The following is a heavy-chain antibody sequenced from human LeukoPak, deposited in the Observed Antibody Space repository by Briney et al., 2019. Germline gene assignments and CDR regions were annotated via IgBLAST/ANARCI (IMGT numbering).Heavy chain of an antibody. CDR3: ARDNYSDYGMKGYYYGMDV. J-gene: IGHJ6*02. D-gene: IGHD4-11*01. CDR1: GFTFSSYS. V-gene: IGHV3-48*01. CDR2: ISSSSSTI. Sequence: SGGSLRLSCAASGFTFSSYSMNWVRQAPGKGLEWVSYISSSSSTIYYADSVKGRFTISRVNAKNSLYLQMNSLRAEDTAVYYCARDNYSDYGMKGYYYGMDVWGQGTTVTVSS.